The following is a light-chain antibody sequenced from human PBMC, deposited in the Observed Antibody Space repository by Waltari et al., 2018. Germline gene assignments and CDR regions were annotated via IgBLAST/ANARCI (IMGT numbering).Light chain of an antibody. Sequence: QSALTQPRSVSGSPGQAVTISCTGTSSDVGGYNFVSWYQQHPGKAPKLMIYDVTNRPSGVPDRFSGSKSGNSASLTIAGLQAEDESDYDCCSYAGSYTYVFGTGTKVTVL. V-gene: IGLV2-11*01. CDR3: CSYAGSYTYV. CDR2: DVT. J-gene: IGLJ1*01. CDR1: SSDVGGYNF.